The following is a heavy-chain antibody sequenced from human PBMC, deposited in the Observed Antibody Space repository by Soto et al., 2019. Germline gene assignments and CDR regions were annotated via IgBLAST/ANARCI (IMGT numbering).Heavy chain of an antibody. CDR2: IYPGDSDT. CDR3: ARHGGYGQGYYYYYGMDV. J-gene: IGHJ6*02. V-gene: IGHV5-51*01. D-gene: IGHD5-18*01. CDR1: GYSFTSYW. Sequence: AGESLKISCKGSGYSFTSYWIGWVRQMPGKGLEWMGIIYPGDSDTRYSPSFQGQVTISADKSISTAYLQWSSLKASDTAMYYCARHGGYGQGYYYYYGMDVWGQGTTVTVSS.